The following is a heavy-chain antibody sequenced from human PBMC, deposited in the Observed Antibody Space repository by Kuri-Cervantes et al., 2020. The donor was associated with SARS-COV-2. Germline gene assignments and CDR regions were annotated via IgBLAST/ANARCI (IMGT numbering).Heavy chain of an antibody. D-gene: IGHD3-22*01. CDR3: ARGRDYYDSSGYPDSEYFQH. V-gene: IGHV4-34*01. Sequence: SETLSLTCAVYGGSFSGYYWSWIRQPPGKGLEWIGEINHSGSTNCNPSLKSRVTISVDTSKNQFSLKLSSVTAADTAVYYCARGRDYYDSSGYPDSEYFQHWGQGTLVTVSS. CDR1: GGSFSGYY. J-gene: IGHJ1*01. CDR2: INHSGST.